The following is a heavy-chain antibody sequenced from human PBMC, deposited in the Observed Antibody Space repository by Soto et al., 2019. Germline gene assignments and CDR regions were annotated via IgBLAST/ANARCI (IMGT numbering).Heavy chain of an antibody. CDR2: IDPSDSYT. D-gene: IGHD6-13*01. V-gene: IGHV5-10-1*01. Sequence: QKISCKRSGYSFTSYWVCWVHQKPGKGLEWMGRIDPSDSYTNYSPSFQGHVTISADKSISTAYLQWSSLKASDTAMYYCARRSVAAAGITEDYWGQGTLVTVSS. CDR3: ARRSVAAAGITEDY. CDR1: GYSFTSYW. J-gene: IGHJ4*02.